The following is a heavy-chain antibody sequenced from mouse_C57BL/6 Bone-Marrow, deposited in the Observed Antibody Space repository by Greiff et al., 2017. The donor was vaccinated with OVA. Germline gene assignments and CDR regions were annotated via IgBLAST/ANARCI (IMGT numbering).Heavy chain of an antibody. D-gene: IGHD2-4*01. CDR1: GYTFTSYW. J-gene: IGHJ2*01. Sequence: QVQLQQPGAELVKPGASVKLSCKASGYTFTSYWMHWVKQRPGQGLEWIGMIHPNSGSTNYNEKFKSKATLTVAKASSTAFMQLSSLTSEDAAVYYCARRLRDRSYWGQGTTLTVSS. CDR2: IHPNSGST. V-gene: IGHV1-64*01. CDR3: ARRLRDRSY.